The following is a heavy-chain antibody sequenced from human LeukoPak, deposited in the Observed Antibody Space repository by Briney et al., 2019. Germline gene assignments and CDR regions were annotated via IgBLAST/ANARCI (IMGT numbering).Heavy chain of an antibody. Sequence: GGSLRLSCAASGFTFSSYWMSWVRQVPQKGLEWVANVRQDGTEKYYVDSVKGRFTISRDNAKNTLYLQMNSLRAEDTAVYYCAKAYSSSWYTDTLDYWGQGTLVTVSS. V-gene: IGHV3-7*03. CDR2: VRQDGTEK. CDR1: GFTFSSYW. CDR3: AKAYSSSWYTDTLDY. D-gene: IGHD6-13*01. J-gene: IGHJ4*02.